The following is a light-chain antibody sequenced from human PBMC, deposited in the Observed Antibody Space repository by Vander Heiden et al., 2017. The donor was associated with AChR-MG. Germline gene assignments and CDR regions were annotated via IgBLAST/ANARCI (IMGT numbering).Light chain of an antibody. CDR2: DAS. V-gene: IGKV1-5*01. Sequence: DIQMTQSPSTLSAYVGDRVTITCRASQRISSWLAWYQQKPGNPPKLLVYDASSLESGVPSRFSGSGSGTEFTLTISSLQPDDFATYYCQQYNGYPYTFGRGTNLEIK. CDR1: QRISSW. J-gene: IGKJ2*01. CDR3: QQYNGYPYT.